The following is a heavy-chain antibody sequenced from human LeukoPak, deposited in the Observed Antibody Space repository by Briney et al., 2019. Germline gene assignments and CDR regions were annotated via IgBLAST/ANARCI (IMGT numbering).Heavy chain of an antibody. Sequence: SETLSLTCTVSVASISKDYWSWIRQPPGQGLEWIGYMYNSGSTKYNPSLKSRVTISVDTSKNHFSLKVTSVTAADTAVYYCARWVWNTVTTNYYYYMDVWGKGTTVTVSS. CDR2: MYNSGST. D-gene: IGHD4-17*01. CDR3: ARWVWNTVTTNYYYYMDV. CDR1: VASISKDY. J-gene: IGHJ6*03. V-gene: IGHV4-59*08.